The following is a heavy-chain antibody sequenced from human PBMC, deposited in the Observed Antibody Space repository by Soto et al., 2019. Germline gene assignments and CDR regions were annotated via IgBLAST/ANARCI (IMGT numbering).Heavy chain of an antibody. D-gene: IGHD1-26*01. CDR2: IRSTANNYAT. CDR1: GFTFSGSA. CDR3: TTFRAQIGASNNFDF. V-gene: IGHV3-73*02. J-gene: IGHJ4*02. Sequence: EVQLVESGGGLVQPGGSLRLSCAASGFTFSGSAMHWVRQASGKGLEWVGRIRSTANNYATTYAASVEGRFTISRDDAKDTTYLQMDSLKTEDTAVYYCTTFRAQIGASNNFDFWGQGTLVTVSS.